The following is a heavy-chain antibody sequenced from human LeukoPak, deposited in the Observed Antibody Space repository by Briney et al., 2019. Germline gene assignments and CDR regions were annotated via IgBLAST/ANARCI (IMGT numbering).Heavy chain of an antibody. CDR3: ANGYYDSSGYFGVFNAFDI. CDR2: IYYSGTT. D-gene: IGHD3-22*01. V-gene: IGHV4-39*07. J-gene: IGHJ3*02. Sequence: PSETLSLTCTVSGGSISSSSYYWGWSRQPPGKRQGLIGSIYYSGTTYYNTSLKSRVTISIDTSKNQFSLKLSSVTAADTVVYYCANGYYDSSGYFGVFNAFDIWGQGTMVTVSS. CDR1: GGSISSSSYY.